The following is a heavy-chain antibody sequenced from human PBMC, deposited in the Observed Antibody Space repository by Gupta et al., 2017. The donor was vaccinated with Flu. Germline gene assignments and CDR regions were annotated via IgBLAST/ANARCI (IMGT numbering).Heavy chain of an antibody. CDR2: FSTTGST. J-gene: IGHJ4*02. D-gene: IGHD3-9*01. V-gene: IGHV4-59*10. Sequence: PAEKGLEWIGRFSTTGSTNYNPSLKNRVTMSVDSSKTHFYLRVNAVTAADTAVYYCARMKTDFGDSTGYYFDHWGQGALVTVSS. CDR3: ARMKTDFGDSTGYYFDH.